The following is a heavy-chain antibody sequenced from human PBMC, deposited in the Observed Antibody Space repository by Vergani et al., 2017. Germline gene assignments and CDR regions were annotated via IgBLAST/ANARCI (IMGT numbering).Heavy chain of an antibody. J-gene: IGHJ6*02. CDR1: GFTFSNAW. CDR3: ARVYGRAAAGLEYYYYNYGMDV. D-gene: IGHD6-13*01. CDR2: IKRKTDGGTT. V-gene: IGHV3-15*01. Sequence: EVQLVEFGGGLVEPGGSLRLSCVASGFTFSNAWMNWVRQAPGRGLELVGRIKRKTDGGTTDYATSVKGRFTISRDDSKSTLYLQMNSLRAEDTAVYYCARVYGRAAAGLEYYYYNYGMDVWGQGTTVTVSS.